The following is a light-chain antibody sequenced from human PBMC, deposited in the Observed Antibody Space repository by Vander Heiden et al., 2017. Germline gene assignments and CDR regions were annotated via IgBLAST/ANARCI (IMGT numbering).Light chain of an antibody. J-gene: IGKJ4*01. Sequence: EIVLTQSPGTLSLSPGERATLSCRASQSVSSSYLAWYQQKPRQAPRLLIYGASSRATGIPDRFSGSGSGTDFTLTISRLEPEDFAVYYCQQYGSSPPFGGGTKVEIK. CDR1: QSVSSSY. CDR3: QQYGSSPP. V-gene: IGKV3-20*01. CDR2: GAS.